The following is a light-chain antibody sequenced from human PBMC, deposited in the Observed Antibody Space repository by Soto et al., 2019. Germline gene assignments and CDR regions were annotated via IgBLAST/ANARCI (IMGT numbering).Light chain of an antibody. Sequence: GDIVILTCRASQSVSNWLAWYQQKPGKAPNLLIDKASSLKSGVPSRFSGSGSGTEFTLTISNLKPDDFATYYCQQYDTYWTFGQGTKVDIK. J-gene: IGKJ1*01. V-gene: IGKV1-5*03. CDR3: QQYDTYWT. CDR2: KAS. CDR1: QSVSNW.